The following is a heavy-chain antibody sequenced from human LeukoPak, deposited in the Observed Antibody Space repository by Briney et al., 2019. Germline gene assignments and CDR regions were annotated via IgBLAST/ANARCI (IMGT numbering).Heavy chain of an antibody. Sequence: LGGSGGSRYYADSVNARFTLSRDNSNNMLYLQMNSLSAEDTAVYYCAKHRGQIYYNYYMDAWAKGPRSPSP. CDR3: AKHRGQIYYNYYMDA. CDR2: LGGSGGSR. D-gene: IGHD3-10*01. V-gene: IGHV3-23*01. J-gene: IGHJ6*03.